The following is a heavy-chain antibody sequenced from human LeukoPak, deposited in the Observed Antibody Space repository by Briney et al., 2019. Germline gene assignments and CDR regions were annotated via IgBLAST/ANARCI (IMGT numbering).Heavy chain of an antibody. D-gene: IGHD4-23*01. Sequence: SETLSLTCAVYGGSFSGYYWSWIRQPPGKGLEWIGEINHSGSTNYNPSLKSRVTISVDTSKNQFSLKLSSVTAADTAVYYCAREENSLDAFDIWGQGTMVTVSS. CDR1: GGSFSGYY. CDR2: INHSGST. CDR3: AREENSLDAFDI. V-gene: IGHV4-34*01. J-gene: IGHJ3*02.